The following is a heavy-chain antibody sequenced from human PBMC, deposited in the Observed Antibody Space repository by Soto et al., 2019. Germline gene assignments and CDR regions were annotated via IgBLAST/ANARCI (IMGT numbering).Heavy chain of an antibody. Sequence: KVSCKASGGTFSSYAISWVRQAPGQGLEWMGIIYPGDSDTRYSPSFQGQVTISADKSISTAYLQWSSLKASDTAMYYCAKGGYPPKGHFDYWGQGTLVTVSS. D-gene: IGHD6-25*01. J-gene: IGHJ4*02. CDR1: GGTFSSYA. CDR3: AKGGYPPKGHFDY. V-gene: IGHV5-51*01. CDR2: IYPGDSDT.